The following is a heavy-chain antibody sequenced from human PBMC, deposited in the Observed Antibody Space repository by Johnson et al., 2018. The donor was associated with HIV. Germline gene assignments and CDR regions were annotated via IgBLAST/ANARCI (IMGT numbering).Heavy chain of an antibody. Sequence: QMLLVESGGGLVKPGGSLRLSCAASGFTFSDYYMSWIRQAPGKGLEWVSAISGSGGNTYYADSVKGRFTISRDNAKNSLYLQMNSLRAEDTALYYCARDNNLSSAFDIWGQGTMVTVSS. J-gene: IGHJ3*02. CDR1: GFTFSDYY. V-gene: IGHV3-11*01. D-gene: IGHD2/OR15-2a*01. CDR3: ARDNNLSSAFDI. CDR2: ISGSGGNT.